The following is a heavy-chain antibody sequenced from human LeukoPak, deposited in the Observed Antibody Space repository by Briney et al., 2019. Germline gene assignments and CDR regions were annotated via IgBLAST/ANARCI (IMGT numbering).Heavy chain of an antibody. CDR3: ASIAAAGPLFDY. CDR2: ISYDGSNK. J-gene: IGHJ4*02. D-gene: IGHD6-13*01. V-gene: IGHV3-30-3*01. Sequence: GGSLRLSCAASGFTFSSYAMHWVRQAPGKGLEWVAVISYDGSNKYYADSVKGLFTISRDNSKNTLYLQMNSLRAEDTAVYYCASIAAAGPLFDYWGQGTLVTVSS. CDR1: GFTFSSYA.